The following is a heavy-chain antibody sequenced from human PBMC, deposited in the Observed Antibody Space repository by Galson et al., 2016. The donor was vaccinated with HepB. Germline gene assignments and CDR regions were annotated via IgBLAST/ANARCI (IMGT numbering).Heavy chain of an antibody. Sequence: ALRLRCAASGLTFSHYFVSWIRQAAGPGLEWVSYVSSPGNIIYYADSVEGRFPISRDNAKNSLYLQMNSLRAEDTAVYYCAREPPYTGAYNWFDTWGQGTLVTVSS. V-gene: IGHV3-11*04. CDR2: VSSPGNII. J-gene: IGHJ5*02. D-gene: IGHD7-27*01. CDR3: AREPPYTGAYNWFDT. CDR1: GLTFSHYF.